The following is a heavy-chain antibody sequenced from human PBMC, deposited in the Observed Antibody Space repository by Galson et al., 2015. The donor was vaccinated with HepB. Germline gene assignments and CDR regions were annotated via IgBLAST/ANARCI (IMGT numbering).Heavy chain of an antibody. D-gene: IGHD2-2*01. Sequence: SVKVSCKASGGTFSSYAISWVRQAPGQGLEWMGGIIPIFGIANYAQKFQGRVTITADKSTSTAYMELSSLRSEDTAVYYCARGSYCSSTSCYFYWFDPWGQGTLVTVSS. V-gene: IGHV1-69*10. CDR2: IIPIFGIA. J-gene: IGHJ5*02. CDR3: ARGSYCSSTSCYFYWFDP. CDR1: GGTFSSYA.